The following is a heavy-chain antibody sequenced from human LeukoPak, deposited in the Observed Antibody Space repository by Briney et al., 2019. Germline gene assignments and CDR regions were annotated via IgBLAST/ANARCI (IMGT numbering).Heavy chain of an antibody. CDR1: GGTFSSYA. Sequence: VASVKVSCKASGGTFSSYAISWVRQAPGQGLEWMGGIIPIFGTANYAQKFQGRVTITTDESTSTAYMELSSLRSEDTAVYYCARQRDVGATGALDYWGQGTLVTVSS. CDR3: ARQRDVGATGALDY. J-gene: IGHJ4*02. CDR2: IIPIFGTA. D-gene: IGHD1-26*01. V-gene: IGHV1-69*05.